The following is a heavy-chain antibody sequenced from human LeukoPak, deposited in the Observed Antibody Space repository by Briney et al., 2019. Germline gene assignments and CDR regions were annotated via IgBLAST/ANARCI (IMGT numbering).Heavy chain of an antibody. V-gene: IGHV4-59*01. D-gene: IGHD4-17*01. CDR1: GGSISSYY. CDR2: IYYSGST. Sequence: SETLSLTCTVSGGSISSYYWSWLRQPPGKGLEGIGYIYYSGSTNYNPSLKSRVTISVDTSKNQFSLKLSSVTAADTAVYYCARGRYGDYWYFDLWGRGTLVTVSS. CDR3: ARGRYGDYWYFDL. J-gene: IGHJ2*01.